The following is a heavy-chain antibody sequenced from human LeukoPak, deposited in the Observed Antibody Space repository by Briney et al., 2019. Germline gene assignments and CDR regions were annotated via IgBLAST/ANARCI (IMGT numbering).Heavy chain of an antibody. CDR1: GGSISSGSYY. V-gene: IGHV4-39*07. CDR2: IYYSGST. CDR3: ARDFNTATETYYYGSGVRRDAFDI. Sequence: PSETLSLTCTVSGGSISSGSYYWGWIRQPPGKGLEWIGSIYYSGSTYYNPSLKSRVTISVDTSKNQFSLKLSSVTAADTAVYYCARDFNTATETYYYGSGVRRDAFDIWGQGTMVTVSS. D-gene: IGHD3-10*01. J-gene: IGHJ3*02.